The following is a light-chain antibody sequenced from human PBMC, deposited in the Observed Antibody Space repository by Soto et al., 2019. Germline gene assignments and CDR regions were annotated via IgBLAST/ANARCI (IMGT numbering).Light chain of an antibody. CDR2: SAS. Sequence: DIQMTQSPSSLSASVGDRVTITCRSSQNIERYLNWYQQKPGKAPKLLIHSASDLQRGVPSRFSGRGSGTDFTLSISSLQPEDCALYFFQQSYSPPFSFGQGTNLEIK. V-gene: IGKV1-39*01. J-gene: IGKJ2*01. CDR3: QQSYSPPFS. CDR1: QNIERY.